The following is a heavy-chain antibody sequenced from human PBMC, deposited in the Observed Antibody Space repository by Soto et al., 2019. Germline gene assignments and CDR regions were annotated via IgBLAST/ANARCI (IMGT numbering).Heavy chain of an antibody. CDR1: NGSISNYN. CDR3: ARSVHNESVFDP. D-gene: IGHD1-1*01. Sequence: QVQLQESGPGLLKPSETLSFSCTVSNGSISNYNWNWIRRPAGKGLEWIWRVYSSGSASYNPSLRRRVTMSEDTSKNQFSLKLISVTAADTAVYYCARSVHNESVFDPWGQGTLVTVSS. V-gene: IGHV4-4*07. J-gene: IGHJ5*02. CDR2: VYSSGSA.